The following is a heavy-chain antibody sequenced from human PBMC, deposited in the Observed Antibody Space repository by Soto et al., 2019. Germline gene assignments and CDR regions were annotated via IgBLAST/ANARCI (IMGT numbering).Heavy chain of an antibody. Sequence: PGGTLSLSCAASGYAFSCYNLNGCLRSPGRGLEWVSSISGSGIDIHFTDSVKGRFTISRDNAKTSLYLQMDSLTPEDTAIYYCAREGVTNYTDYYFDLWGHGVLVTVSS. J-gene: IGHJ4*01. CDR2: ISGSGIDI. CDR3: AREGVTNYTDYYFDL. D-gene: IGHD4-4*01. V-gene: IGHV3-21*01. CDR1: GYAFSCYN.